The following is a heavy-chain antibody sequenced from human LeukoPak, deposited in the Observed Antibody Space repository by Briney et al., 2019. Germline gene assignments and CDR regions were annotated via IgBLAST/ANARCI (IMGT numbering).Heavy chain of an antibody. Sequence: SMKVSCKTSGYTFTGSGFYIHWVRQAPGQGLEWMGRIIPILGIANYAQKFQGRVTITADKSTSTAYMELSSLRSEDTAVYYCARDKVITIFGVTTLGVDPWGQGTLVTVSS. CDR2: IIPILGIA. V-gene: IGHV1-69*04. D-gene: IGHD3-3*01. CDR1: GYTFTGSGFY. CDR3: ARDKVITIFGVTTLGVDP. J-gene: IGHJ5*02.